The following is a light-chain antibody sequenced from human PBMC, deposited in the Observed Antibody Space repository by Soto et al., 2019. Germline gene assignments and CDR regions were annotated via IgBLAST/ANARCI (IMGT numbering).Light chain of an antibody. CDR1: QSLLHSNGNTY. Sequence: IVMTQSAHSLPVTPGEPASICCGSGQSLLHSNGNTYLHWYLQKPGQPPQLLIVLGSNRAPGVPDRFSGSVSGTDFTLKISKVEPDDAGIYYCMQALEVPLTFGGGTKVDIK. CDR3: MQALEVPLT. V-gene: IGKV2-28*01. J-gene: IGKJ4*01. CDR2: LGS.